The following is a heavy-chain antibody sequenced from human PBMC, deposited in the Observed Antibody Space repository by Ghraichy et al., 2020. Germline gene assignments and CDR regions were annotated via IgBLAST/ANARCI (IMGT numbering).Heavy chain of an antibody. CDR1: GFTFSSYW. J-gene: IGHJ1*01. Sequence: GESLNISCAASGFTFSSYWMSWVRQAPGKGLEWVANIKQDGSEKYYVDSVKGRFTISRDNAKNSLYLQMNSLRAEDTAVYYCERGGKYFQHWGQGTLVTVSS. V-gene: IGHV3-7*04. D-gene: IGHD3-10*01. CDR2: IKQDGSEK. CDR3: ERGGKYFQH.